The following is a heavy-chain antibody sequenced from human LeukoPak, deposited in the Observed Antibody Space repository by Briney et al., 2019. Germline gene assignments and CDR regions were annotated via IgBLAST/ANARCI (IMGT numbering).Heavy chain of an antibody. CDR2: IRYDGSNK. CDR3: AKDAEMWYYDSSGYYPSGYFQH. J-gene: IGHJ1*01. Sequence: GGSLRLSCAASGFTFSSYGMHWVRQAPGKGLEWVAFIRYDGSNKYYADSVKGRFTISRDNSKNTLYLQMNSLRAEDTAVYYCAKDAEMWYYDSSGYYPSGYFQHWGQGTLSPSPQ. V-gene: IGHV3-30*02. D-gene: IGHD3-22*01. CDR1: GFTFSSYG.